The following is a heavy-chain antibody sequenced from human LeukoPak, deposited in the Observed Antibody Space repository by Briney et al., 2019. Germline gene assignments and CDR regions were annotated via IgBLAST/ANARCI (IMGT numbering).Heavy chain of an antibody. D-gene: IGHD2-21*02. V-gene: IGHV4-61*05. CDR2: ISYSGST. J-gene: IGHJ6*03. CDR3: ARSSLVTPYYYYMDV. Sequence: SETLSLTCTVSGGSISSSSYYWGWIRQPPGKGLEWIAYISYSGSTNYNPSLKSRVTISVDTSKNQFSLNLSSVTAADTAVFYCARSSLVTPYYYYMDVWGKGTTVTVSS. CDR1: GGSISSSSYY.